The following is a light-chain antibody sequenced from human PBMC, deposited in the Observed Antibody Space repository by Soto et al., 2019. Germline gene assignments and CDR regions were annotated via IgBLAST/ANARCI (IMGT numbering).Light chain of an antibody. CDR2: DVS. V-gene: IGKV1-13*02. CDR3: QQYNTYPIT. CDR1: QDIRGA. J-gene: IGKJ5*01. Sequence: AIQLTQSPSSLSASVGDRVTITCRAIQDIRGALAWYQQKPGKAPKLLIYDVSSLESGVPSRFSGSCSGTDFTLTISSLQPEDFATYCCQQYNTYPITFGQGTRLEIK.